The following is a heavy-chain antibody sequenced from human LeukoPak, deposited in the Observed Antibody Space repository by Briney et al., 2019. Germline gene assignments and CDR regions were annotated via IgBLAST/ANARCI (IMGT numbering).Heavy chain of an antibody. Sequence: GASVKVSCKASGGTFSSYAISWVRQAPGQGLEWMGGIIPIFGTANYAQKFQGRVTITADESTSTAYMELSSLRSEDTAVYYCAREASSGWTNYYYYYMDVWGKGTTVTISS. CDR3: AREASSGWTNYYYYYMDV. V-gene: IGHV1-69*13. CDR2: IIPIFGTA. J-gene: IGHJ6*03. D-gene: IGHD6-19*01. CDR1: GGTFSSYA.